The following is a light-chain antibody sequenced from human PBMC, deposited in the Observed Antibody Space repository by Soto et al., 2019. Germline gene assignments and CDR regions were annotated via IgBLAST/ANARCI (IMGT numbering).Light chain of an antibody. CDR1: QSLLYSDGNTH. J-gene: IGKJ2*01. CDR3: MQGTHWPPYT. Sequence: DVVMPQSPLSLAVTLGQPASISCRSSQSLLYSDGNTHLNWFHQRPGQSPRRLIYKVSNRDSGVLDRFSGRGSGTDFTLKISWVEAEDVGVYYCMQGTHWPPYTFGQGTKLEIK. V-gene: IGKV2-30*01. CDR2: KVS.